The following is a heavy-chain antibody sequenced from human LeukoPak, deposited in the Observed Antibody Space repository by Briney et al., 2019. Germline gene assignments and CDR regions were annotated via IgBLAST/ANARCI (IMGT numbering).Heavy chain of an antibody. D-gene: IGHD3-10*01. Sequence: SETLSLTCAVYGGSFSGYYWSWIRQPPGKGLEWIGEINHSGSTNYNPSLKSRVTISVDTSKNQFSLKLSSVTAADTAVYYCARSRYYYGSGSSRRPNWFDPWGQGTLVTVSS. CDR2: INHSGST. J-gene: IGHJ5*02. CDR3: ARSRYYYGSGSSRRPNWFDP. V-gene: IGHV4-34*01. CDR1: GGSFSGYY.